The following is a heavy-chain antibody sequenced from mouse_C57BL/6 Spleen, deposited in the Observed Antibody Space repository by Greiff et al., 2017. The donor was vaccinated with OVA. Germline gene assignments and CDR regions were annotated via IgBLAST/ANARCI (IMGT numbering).Heavy chain of an antibody. V-gene: IGHV1-52*01. CDR2: IDPSDSET. CDR3: AREGLYGVDY. J-gene: IGHJ2*01. CDR1: GYTFTSYW. D-gene: IGHD1-1*02. Sequence: QVQLQQPGAELVRPGSSVKLSCKASGYTFTSYWMHWVKQRPIQGLEWIGNIDPSDSETNYNQKFKDKATLTVDKSSSTAYMQLSSLTSEDSAVYYCAREGLYGVDYWGQGTTLTVSS.